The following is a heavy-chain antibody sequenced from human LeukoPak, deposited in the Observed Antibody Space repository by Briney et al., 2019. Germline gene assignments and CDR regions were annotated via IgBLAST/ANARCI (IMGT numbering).Heavy chain of an antibody. V-gene: IGHV1-24*01. Sequence: ASVKVSCKVSGYTLTELSMHWVRQAPGKGLEWMGGFDPEDGETIYAQKFQGRVTITADESTSTAYMELSSLRSEDTAVYHCAGLVSGSYPDFDYWGQGTLVTVSS. J-gene: IGHJ4*02. D-gene: IGHD1-26*01. CDR1: GYTLTELS. CDR3: AGLVSGSYPDFDY. CDR2: FDPEDGET.